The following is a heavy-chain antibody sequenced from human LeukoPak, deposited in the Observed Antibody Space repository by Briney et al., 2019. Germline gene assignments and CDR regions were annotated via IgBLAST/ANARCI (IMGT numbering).Heavy chain of an antibody. CDR1: GFMFTSYW. Sequence: GGSLRLSCAASGFMFTSYWMSWVRQAPGKGLEWVANINQDGSAKYYVGSVKGRFTISRDNAKNSLYLQMNSLRAEDAAVYYCAGSWSPYDAFDIWGQGTMVSVSS. J-gene: IGHJ3*02. D-gene: IGHD6-13*01. V-gene: IGHV3-7*01. CDR3: AGSWSPYDAFDI. CDR2: INQDGSAK.